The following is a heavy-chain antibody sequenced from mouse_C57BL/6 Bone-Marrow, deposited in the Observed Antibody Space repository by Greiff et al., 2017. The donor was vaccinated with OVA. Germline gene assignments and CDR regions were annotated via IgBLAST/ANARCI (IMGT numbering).Heavy chain of an antibody. CDR2: IYPVSGET. D-gene: IGHD2-1*01. CDR1: GYTFTDHI. Sequence: QVQLQQSGAELASPGASVTLSCKASGYTFTDHIMNWVKQRPGQGLEWIGRIYPVSGETNYNQKFMGKATLAVDRSSSTVYMVLNSLTSEDSAVSDCGSGRYGIGSIDYWGKGTTLTVSS. J-gene: IGHJ2*01. CDR3: GSGRYGIGSIDY. V-gene: IGHV1-11*01.